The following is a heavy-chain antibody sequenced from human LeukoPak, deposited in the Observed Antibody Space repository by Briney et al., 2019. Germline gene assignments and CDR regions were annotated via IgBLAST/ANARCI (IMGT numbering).Heavy chain of an antibody. D-gene: IGHD1-14*01. Sequence: PGGSLRLSCVVSGFTFSNNDMRWVRQTTGKGLEWVSAIGSAGDTYYADSVKGRFTISRENAKQSLYLQMNSLRADDTAAYYCVRQPDSARYGFDYWGQGTQVTVSS. CDR2: IGSAGDT. V-gene: IGHV3-13*01. CDR3: VRQPDSARYGFDY. J-gene: IGHJ4*02. CDR1: GFTFSNND.